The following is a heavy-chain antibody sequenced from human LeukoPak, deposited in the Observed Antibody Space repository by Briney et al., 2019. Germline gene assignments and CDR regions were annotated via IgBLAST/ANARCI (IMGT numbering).Heavy chain of an antibody. CDR3: ARGYGPSSSGWDS. CDR2: IHYSGNT. CDR1: GGSMRSYY. J-gene: IGHJ4*02. Sequence: SETLSLTCSVSGGSMRSYYWSWIRQPPGEGLEWIGYIHYSGNTNYNPSLKSRVSISLDMSKNHFSLALNSVTAADTALYYCARGYGPSSSGWDSWGQGTLVTVSS. V-gene: IGHV4-59*01. D-gene: IGHD6-19*01.